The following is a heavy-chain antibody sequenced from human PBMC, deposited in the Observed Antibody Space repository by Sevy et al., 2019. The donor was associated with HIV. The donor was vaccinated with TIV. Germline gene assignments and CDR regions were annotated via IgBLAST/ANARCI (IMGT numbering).Heavy chain of an antibody. V-gene: IGHV4-61*02. Sequence: SETLSLTCTVSGGSISSGSYYWSWIRQPAGKGLEWIGRIYTSGSTNYNPSLKSRVTISVDTSKNQFSLKLSSVTAADTAVYYCARDGSTWAGCFDPWGQGTLVTVSS. J-gene: IGHJ5*02. D-gene: IGHD2-2*01. CDR1: GGSISSGSYY. CDR2: IYTSGST. CDR3: ARDGSTWAGCFDP.